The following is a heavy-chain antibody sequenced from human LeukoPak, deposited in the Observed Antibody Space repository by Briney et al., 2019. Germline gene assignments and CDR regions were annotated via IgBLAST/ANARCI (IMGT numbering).Heavy chain of an antibody. CDR3: ASRHIYSNYVDY. V-gene: IGHV4-34*01. D-gene: IGHD4-4*01. J-gene: IGHJ4*02. CDR2: VTHTGFT. CDR1: GGSFXDYY. Sequence: TLSLTXAXXGGSFXDYYWSWLRQPPGRGLEWIGEVTHTGFTNYNPSLESRVVISVDTYNNQFSLKARSVAAADTAVYYCASRHIYSNYVDYWGQGTLVTVSS.